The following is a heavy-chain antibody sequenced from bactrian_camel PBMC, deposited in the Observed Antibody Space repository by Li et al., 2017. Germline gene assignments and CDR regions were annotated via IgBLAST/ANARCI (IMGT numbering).Heavy chain of an antibody. CDR3: AWCGDCNRLCDAPVP. CDR2: ISENDNI. D-gene: IGHD2*01. V-gene: IGHV3S63*01. Sequence: HVQLVESGGGSVQAGGSLRLSCVYTYNSPCIGWFRQVPGKAGEGVACISENDNINYADSVKGRFTISQDNAKNVMSLEMNDLKPEDTAMYYCAWCGDCNRLCDAPVPGARGPRSPSP. CDR1: TYNSPC. J-gene: IGHJ6*01.